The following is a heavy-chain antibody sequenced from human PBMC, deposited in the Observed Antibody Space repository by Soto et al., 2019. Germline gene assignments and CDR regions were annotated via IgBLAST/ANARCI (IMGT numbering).Heavy chain of an antibody. V-gene: IGHV1-18*01. CDR3: ARDFEAGGPLVGGFDY. CDR2: ISGHNGNT. CDR1: GYTFTRFG. Sequence: QVQLVQSGTEVKKPGASVKVSCKASGYTFTRFGINWVRQAPGQGLEWMGWISGHNGNTHSAQNFQGRVTVTTDTSTRTADMELRSLRSDDTAVYYCARDFEAGGPLVGGFDYWGQGTLVTVSS. J-gene: IGHJ4*02. D-gene: IGHD6-6*01.